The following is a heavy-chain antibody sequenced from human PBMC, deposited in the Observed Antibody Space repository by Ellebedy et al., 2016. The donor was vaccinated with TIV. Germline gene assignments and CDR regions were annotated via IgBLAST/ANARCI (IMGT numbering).Heavy chain of an antibody. CDR2: ISSRGTPV. Sequence: GGSLRLSXAASGFTFSSYGLHWVRQAPGKGLEWVAFISSRGTPVYYTESVKGRFTISRDNAKNSLYLQMNSLRAEDSALYYCARDQDTVALYGMDVWGQGTTVTVSS. J-gene: IGHJ6*02. CDR3: ARDQDTVALYGMDV. CDR1: GFTFSSYG. D-gene: IGHD6-19*01. V-gene: IGHV3-48*04.